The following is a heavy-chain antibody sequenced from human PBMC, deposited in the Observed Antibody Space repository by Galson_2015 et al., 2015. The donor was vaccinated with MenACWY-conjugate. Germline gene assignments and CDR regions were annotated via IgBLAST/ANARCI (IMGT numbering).Heavy chain of an antibody. J-gene: IGHJ4*02. D-gene: IGHD6-6*01. Sequence: SLRLSCAASGFTFSSYAMHWVRQAPGKGLEYVSAISSNGGTTYYTDSVKGRFTISRDNSKNTLYLQMSSLRAEDTAVYYCVKTKLVLLYYWGQGTLVTVSS. CDR2: ISSNGGTT. CDR1: GFTFSSYA. CDR3: VKTKLVLLYY. V-gene: IGHV3-64D*06.